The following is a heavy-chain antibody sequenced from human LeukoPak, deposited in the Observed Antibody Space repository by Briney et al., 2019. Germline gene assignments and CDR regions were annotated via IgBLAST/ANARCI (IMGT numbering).Heavy chain of an antibody. CDR2: IYHSGST. CDR3: ARVAAPYNAFDI. D-gene: IGHD2-15*01. V-gene: IGHV4-38-2*02. Sequence: SETLSLTCTVSGYSISSGYYWGWIRQPPGKGLEWIGSIYHSGSTYYNPSLKSRVTISVDTSKNQFSLKLSSVTAADTAVYYCARVAAPYNAFDIWGQGTMVTVSS. J-gene: IGHJ3*02. CDR1: GYSISSGYY.